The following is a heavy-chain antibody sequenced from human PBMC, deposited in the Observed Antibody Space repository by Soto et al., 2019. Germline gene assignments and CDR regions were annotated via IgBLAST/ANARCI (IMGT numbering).Heavy chain of an antibody. J-gene: IGHJ4*02. CDR2: ISSSSDVI. CDR1: GFTFSGYS. V-gene: IGHV3-48*02. CDR3: ARDLRVAVAGIPF. Sequence: EVQLVESGGGLVQTGGSLRLSCAASGFTFSGYSMNWVRQAPGKGLEWVSYISSSSDVIYYTDSVKGRFTISRDNAKNSLYLEMNSLRDEDTAVYYCARDLRVAVAGIPFWGQGTLVTVSS. D-gene: IGHD6-19*01.